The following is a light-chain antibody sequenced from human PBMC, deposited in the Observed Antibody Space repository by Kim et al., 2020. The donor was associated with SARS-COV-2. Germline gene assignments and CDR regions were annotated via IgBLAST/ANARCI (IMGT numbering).Light chain of an antibody. Sequence: SPGERATLSGRASQNVNTNLAWYQQIPGQAPRLLLYAASTRVAGIPARFSGSGSGTEFTLTITSLQSEDFAIYYCQQYNTWPPVTFGQGTRLEIK. V-gene: IGKV3-15*01. CDR1: QNVNTN. CDR3: QQYNTWPPVT. J-gene: IGKJ5*01. CDR2: AAS.